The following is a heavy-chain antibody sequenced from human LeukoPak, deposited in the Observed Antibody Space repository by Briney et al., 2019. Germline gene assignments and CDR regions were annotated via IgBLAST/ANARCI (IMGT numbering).Heavy chain of an antibody. V-gene: IGHV1-2*02. Sequence: ASVKVSCKASGYTFTAYYIYWVRQAPGQGLAWMGWINPNSGDTNYAQKFQGRVAMAWDASISTAYMDLLKLTSDDTAVYYCARGDVYNDYWGQGTLVTVSS. CDR2: INPNSGDT. J-gene: IGHJ4*02. D-gene: IGHD5-24*01. CDR1: GYTFTAYY. CDR3: ARGDVYNDY.